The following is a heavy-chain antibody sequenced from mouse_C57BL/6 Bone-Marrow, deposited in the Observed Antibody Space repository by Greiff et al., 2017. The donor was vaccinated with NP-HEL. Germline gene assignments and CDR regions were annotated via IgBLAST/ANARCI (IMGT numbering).Heavy chain of an antibody. V-gene: IGHV14-4*01. Sequence: EVKLMESGAELVRPGASVTLSCTASGFNIKDDYMHWVKQRPEQGLEWIGWIDPENGDTEYASKFQGKATITADTSSNTAYLQLSSLTSEDTAVYYCTTRWLLLYWGQGTTLTVSS. CDR1: GFNIKDDY. CDR2: IDPENGDT. D-gene: IGHD2-3*01. CDR3: TTRWLLLY. J-gene: IGHJ2*01.